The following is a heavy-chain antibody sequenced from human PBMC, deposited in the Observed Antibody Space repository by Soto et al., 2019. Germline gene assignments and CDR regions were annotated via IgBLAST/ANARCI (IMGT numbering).Heavy chain of an antibody. J-gene: IGHJ6*02. V-gene: IGHV1-18*01. CDR2: ISAYNDNT. Sequence: ASVKVSCKASGYTFNSYGISWVRQAPGQGLEWMGWISAYNDNTNYAQNLQGRVTMTTDTSTSTAYMELRSLRVDDTAVYFCARGPGWEPGLSTFYAMGVWGQGTTVTVSS. D-gene: IGHD1-26*01. CDR3: ARGPGWEPGLSTFYAMGV. CDR1: GYTFNSYG.